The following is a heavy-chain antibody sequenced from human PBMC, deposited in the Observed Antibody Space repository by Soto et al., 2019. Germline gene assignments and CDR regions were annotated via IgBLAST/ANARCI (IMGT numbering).Heavy chain of an antibody. J-gene: IGHJ3*02. CDR2: IYYSGST. Sequence: PSETLSLTCTVSGGSISSYYWSWIRQPPGKGLEWIGYIYYSGSTNYNPSLKSRVTISVDTSKNQFSLKLSSVTAADTAVYYWARGFPKLRGKQLVPAVFDIGGKGKMVTVSS. CDR1: GGSISSYY. D-gene: IGHD6-13*01. V-gene: IGHV4-59*01. CDR3: ARGFPKLRGKQLVPAVFDI.